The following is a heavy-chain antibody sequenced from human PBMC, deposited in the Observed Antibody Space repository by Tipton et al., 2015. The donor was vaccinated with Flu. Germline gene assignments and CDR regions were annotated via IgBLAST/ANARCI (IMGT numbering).Heavy chain of an antibody. J-gene: IGHJ4*02. CDR2: VYHGGTT. CDR3: ARGSGYANAYLDF. CDR1: GYSISSRYY. Sequence: TLSLTCTVSGYSISSRYYWGWIRQPPGKGLEWIGCVYHGGTTYYNPSLKSRVAISLDTFKNQFSLKVSSLTAADTAVYYCARGSGYANAYLDFWGRGTLVTVSS. D-gene: IGHD5-12*01. V-gene: IGHV4-38-2*02.